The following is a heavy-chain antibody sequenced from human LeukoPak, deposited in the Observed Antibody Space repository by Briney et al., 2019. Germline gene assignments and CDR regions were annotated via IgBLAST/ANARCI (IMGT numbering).Heavy chain of an antibody. CDR3: ASVTYYYDSSGYRI. Sequence: SETLSLTCAVSGGSISSSNWWSWVRQPPGKGLEWIGEIYHSGSTNYNSSLKSRVTISVDKSMNQFSLKLSSVTAADTAVYYCASVTYYYDSSGYRIWGQGTLVTVSS. D-gene: IGHD3-22*01. CDR1: GGSISSSNW. CDR2: IYHSGST. J-gene: IGHJ4*02. V-gene: IGHV4-4*02.